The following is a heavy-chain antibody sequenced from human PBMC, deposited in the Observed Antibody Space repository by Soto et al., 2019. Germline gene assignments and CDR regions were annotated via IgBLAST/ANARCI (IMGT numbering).Heavy chain of an antibody. V-gene: IGHV1-18*04. CDR3: ARGGDLQDYDFWSGPRSIMWFDP. D-gene: IGHD3-3*01. Sequence: ASVKVSCKASGYTFTSYGISWVRQAPGQGLEWMGWISAYNGNTNYAQKLQGRVTMTTDTSTSTAYMELRSLRSDDTAVYYCARGGDLQDYDFWSGPRSIMWFDPWGQGTLVNVSS. J-gene: IGHJ5*02. CDR2: ISAYNGNT. CDR1: GYTFTSYG.